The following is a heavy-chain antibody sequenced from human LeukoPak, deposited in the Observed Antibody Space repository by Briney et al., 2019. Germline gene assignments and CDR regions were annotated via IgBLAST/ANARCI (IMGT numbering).Heavy chain of an antibody. CDR1: GYTLTELS. CDR3: ATALRRYSGSYRILFFDY. Sequence: EASVKVSCKVSGYTLTELSMHWVRQAPGKGLEWMGGFDPEDGETIYAQKFQGRVTMTEDTSTDTAYMELSSLRSEDTAVYYCATALRRYSGSYRILFFDYWGQGTLVTVSS. V-gene: IGHV1-24*01. D-gene: IGHD1-26*01. J-gene: IGHJ4*02. CDR2: FDPEDGET.